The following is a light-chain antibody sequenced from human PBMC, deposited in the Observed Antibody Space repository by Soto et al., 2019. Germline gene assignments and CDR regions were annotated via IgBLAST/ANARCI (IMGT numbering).Light chain of an antibody. Sequence: EIVLTQSPGTLSLSPGERATLSCRASQSVSSKYLAWYQQKPGRAPRVLIYGTSTRATGVPTRFSGSRSGAEFTLTINSLQSEDFAVYYCQPYNNWPLTFGGGTKVEIK. CDR1: QSVSSKY. J-gene: IGKJ4*01. V-gene: IGKV3-15*01. CDR3: QPYNNWPLT. CDR2: GTS.